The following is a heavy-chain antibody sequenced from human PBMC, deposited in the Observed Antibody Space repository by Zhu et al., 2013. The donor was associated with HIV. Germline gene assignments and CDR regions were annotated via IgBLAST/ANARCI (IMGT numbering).Heavy chain of an antibody. V-gene: IGHV1-69*12. J-gene: IGHJ5*02. Sequence: QVHLVQSGAEVKKPGSSVKVSCKASGGAFSNFVITWVRQAPGQGLEWLGGFIPISGTAHYSRLFQGRFTATAGESTSTAYMELSNLTPDDTAVYYCARVTLIRGAFSFDPWGQGTLVTVSS. CDR2: FIPISGTA. D-gene: IGHD3-10*01. CDR3: ARVTLIRGAFSFDP. CDR1: GGAFSNFV.